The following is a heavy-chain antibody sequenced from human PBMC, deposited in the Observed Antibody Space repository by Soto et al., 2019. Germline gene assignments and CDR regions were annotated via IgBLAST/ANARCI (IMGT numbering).Heavy chain of an antibody. D-gene: IGHD1-26*01. CDR1: GFTFSSYG. CDR3: AKGSIVGATKDWFDP. V-gene: IGHV3-30*18. CDR2: ISYDGSSK. J-gene: IGHJ5*02. Sequence: WGSLRLSCAASGFTFSSYGMYWVRQAPGKGLEWVAVISYDGSSKYYADSVKGRLTISRDNSENTLYLQMNSLRAEDTAVYYCAKGSIVGATKDWFDPWGQGTLVTVSS.